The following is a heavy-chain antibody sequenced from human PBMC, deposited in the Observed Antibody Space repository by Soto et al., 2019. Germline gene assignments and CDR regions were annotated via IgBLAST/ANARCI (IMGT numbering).Heavy chain of an antibody. CDR2: IYWDDDK. Sequence: QITLKESGPTLIKPTQTLTLTCTFSGFSLSTSGVGVGWIRQPPGKALEWLALIYWDDDKRYSPSLKSRLTIPKDTSKNQVVLTMTNMDPVDTPTYYCAHSRSGLGGANFDYWGQGTLVTVSS. CDR3: AHSRSGLGGANFDY. CDR1: GFSLSTSGVG. D-gene: IGHD3-16*01. V-gene: IGHV2-5*02. J-gene: IGHJ4*02.